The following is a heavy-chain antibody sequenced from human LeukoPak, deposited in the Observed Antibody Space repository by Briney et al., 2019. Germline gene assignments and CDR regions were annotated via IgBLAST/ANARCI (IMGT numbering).Heavy chain of an antibody. Sequence: GESLKISCKASGYTFANYWIVWVRQMPGKGLEWMGIIYPGDSDTRYSPSFQGQVTISADKSISTAYLQWSSLKASDTAMYYCARPGMATTPELDAFDIWGQGTMVTVSS. CDR3: ARPGMATTPELDAFDI. J-gene: IGHJ3*02. D-gene: IGHD5-24*01. CDR1: GYTFANYW. CDR2: IYPGDSDT. V-gene: IGHV5-51*01.